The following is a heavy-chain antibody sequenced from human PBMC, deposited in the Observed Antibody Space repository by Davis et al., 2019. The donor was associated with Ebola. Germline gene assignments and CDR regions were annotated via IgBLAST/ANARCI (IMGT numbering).Heavy chain of an antibody. J-gene: IGHJ3*02. D-gene: IGHD1-26*01. CDR2: ISADGSST. CDR3: AKDTSNIWFDI. CDR1: GFTFSGYV. Sequence: GESLKISCTASGFTFSGYVMKWVRQAPGKGLEWVSTISADGSSTYYADSVKGRFPISRDNSKNTLYLQMNGLRVEDTAIYYCAKDTSNIWFDIWGQGTNVTVSS. V-gene: IGHV3-23*01.